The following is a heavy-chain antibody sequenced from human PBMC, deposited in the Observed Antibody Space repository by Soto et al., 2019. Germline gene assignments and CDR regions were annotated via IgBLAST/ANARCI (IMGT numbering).Heavy chain of an antibody. D-gene: IGHD2-15*01. J-gene: IGHJ6*02. CDR1: GFTFSNYA. V-gene: IGHV3-30-3*01. CDR3: ARDYSYQRSMDV. CDR2: ISYDGSNK. Sequence: GESLKISCAASGFTFSNYAIHWVRQAPGKGLEWVAVISYDGSNKYYTDSVKGRFIISRDNSENTLYLQMSSLRAEDTAVYYCARDYSYQRSMDVWGQGTTVTVSS.